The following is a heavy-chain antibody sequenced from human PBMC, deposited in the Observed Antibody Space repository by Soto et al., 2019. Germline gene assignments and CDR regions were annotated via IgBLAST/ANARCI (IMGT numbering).Heavy chain of an antibody. CDR2: ISSSSSYI. CDR3: ARDHSSGYSTAYYYMDV. Sequence: GGSLSLSCAASGFHFSSYSMNWVREAPGKGLEWVSSISSSSSYIYYADSVKGRLTIPRNTAKPSLYLQMNSLTAEDTAVYYCARDHSSGYSTAYYYMDVWGKGTTVTVSS. V-gene: IGHV3-21*01. CDR1: GFHFSSYS. J-gene: IGHJ6*03. D-gene: IGHD3-3*01.